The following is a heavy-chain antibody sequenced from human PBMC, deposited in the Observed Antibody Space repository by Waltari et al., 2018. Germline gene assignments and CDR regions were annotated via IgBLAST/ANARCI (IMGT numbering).Heavy chain of an antibody. CDR3: VRDEPGYGMDV. Sequence: EVQLVESGGAAVQTGEYLRLSCAASGLTFRYYWMHSVRQPPGKGLFWSAHINNNGEGASYAGSVRGRFTISRDNAKNTVFLQMTSLRAEDTGLYLCVRDEPGYGMDVWGQGTPVTVSS. J-gene: IGHJ6*01. V-gene: IGHV3-74*01. CDR2: INNNGEGA. CDR1: GLTFRYYW.